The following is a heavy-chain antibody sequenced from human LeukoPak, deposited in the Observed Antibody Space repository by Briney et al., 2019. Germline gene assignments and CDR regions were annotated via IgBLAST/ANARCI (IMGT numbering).Heavy chain of an antibody. CDR3: AREMNYHDSGSFDY. CDR2: INPNSGGT. V-gene: IGHV1-2*02. J-gene: IGHJ4*02. Sequence: ASVKVSCKASGYTFTGYYMHWVRQAPGQGLEWMGCINPNSGGTNYAQKFQGRVTMTRDTSSTAAYMELSRLRSDDTAVYYCAREMNYHDSGSFDYWGQGTLVTVSS. CDR1: GYTFTGYY. D-gene: IGHD3-10*01.